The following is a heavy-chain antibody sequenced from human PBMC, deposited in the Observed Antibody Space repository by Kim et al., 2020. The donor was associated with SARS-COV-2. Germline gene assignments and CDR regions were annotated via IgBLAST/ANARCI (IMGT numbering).Heavy chain of an antibody. CDR3: ARDRYYYGSGSSSIFDP. D-gene: IGHD3-10*01. CDR2: IIPIFGTA. Sequence: SVKVSCKASGGTFSSYAISWVRQAPGQGLEWMGGIIPIFGTANYAQKFQGRVTITADESTSTAYMELSSLRSEDTAVYYCARDRYYYGSGSSSIFDPWGQGTLVTVSS. CDR1: GGTFSSYA. V-gene: IGHV1-69*13. J-gene: IGHJ5*02.